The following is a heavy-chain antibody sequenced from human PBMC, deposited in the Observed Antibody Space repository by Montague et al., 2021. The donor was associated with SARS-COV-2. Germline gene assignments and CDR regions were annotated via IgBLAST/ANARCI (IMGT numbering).Heavy chain of an antibody. D-gene: IGHD1-1*01. CDR1: GGSFSDYH. CDR3: ARGAPGY. CDR2: INYCGST. Sequence: SETLSLTCAVDGGSFSDYHWTWIRQSPGVGLEWIGQINYCGSTXNNPSIRGRVTISIDTSKNQFSLTLTSVTAADTAVYYCARGAPGYWGQGTLVTVSS. J-gene: IGHJ4*02. V-gene: IGHV4-34*01.